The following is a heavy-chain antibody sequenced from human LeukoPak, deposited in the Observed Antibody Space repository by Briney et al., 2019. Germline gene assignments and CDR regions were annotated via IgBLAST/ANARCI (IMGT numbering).Heavy chain of an antibody. CDR1: GYTLTELS. V-gene: IGHV1-24*01. CDR2: FDPEDGET. J-gene: IGHJ4*02. CDR3: ATLGYSSGWSEYYFDY. Sequence: ASVKVSCKVSGYTLTELSMHWVRQAPGKGLEWMGGFDPEDGETIYAQKFQGRVTMTEDTSTDTAYMELSSLRSEDTAVYYCATLGYSSGWSEYYFDYWGQGTLVTVSS. D-gene: IGHD6-19*01.